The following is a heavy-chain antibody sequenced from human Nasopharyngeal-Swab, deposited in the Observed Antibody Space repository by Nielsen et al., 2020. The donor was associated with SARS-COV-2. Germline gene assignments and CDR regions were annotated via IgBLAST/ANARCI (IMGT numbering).Heavy chain of an antibody. Sequence: SESLSLTCTVSGGSISNADHYWSWIRQPPGKGLEWIGYIYFTGSTFYNPSLKSRITMSVDTSKNQFSLKLTSVTAADTAVYYCARDNDGDYSWGAFDIWCQGTLVPVSS. J-gene: IGHJ3*02. CDR2: IYFTGST. D-gene: IGHD4-17*01. V-gene: IGHV4-30-4*01. CDR1: GGSISNADHY. CDR3: ARDNDGDYSWGAFDI.